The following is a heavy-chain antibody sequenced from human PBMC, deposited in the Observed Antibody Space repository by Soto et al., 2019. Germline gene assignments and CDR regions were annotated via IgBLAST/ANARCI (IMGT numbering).Heavy chain of an antibody. V-gene: IGHV3-30*18. CDR2: ISYDGSNK. CDR3: AKDIGEYVVPADINDY. Sequence: GGSPRLSCAASGFTFSSYGMHWVRQAPGKGLEWVAVISYDGSNKYYADSVKGRFTISRDNSKNTLYLQMNSLRAEDTAVYYCAKDIGEYVVPADINDYWGQGTLVTGSS. J-gene: IGHJ4*02. D-gene: IGHD2-2*01. CDR1: GFTFSSYG.